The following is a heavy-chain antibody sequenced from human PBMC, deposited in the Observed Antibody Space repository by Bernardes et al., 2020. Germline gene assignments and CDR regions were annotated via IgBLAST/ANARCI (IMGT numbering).Heavy chain of an antibody. CDR3: AKLKQQLP. D-gene: IGHD4-4*01. V-gene: IGHV3-23*01. CDR1: GFTFSTYA. J-gene: IGHJ4*02. CDR2: ISSGGGST. Sequence: GGSLRLSCAASGFTFSTYAMSWVRQAPGKGLEWVSGISSGGGSTYYADSVKGRFTIARDNSQNTLFLQMNSLRAEDTAVYYCAKLKQQLPWGQGTLVTVSS.